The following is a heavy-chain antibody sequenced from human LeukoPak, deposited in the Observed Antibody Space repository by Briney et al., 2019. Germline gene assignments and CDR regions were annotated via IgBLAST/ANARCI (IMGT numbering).Heavy chain of an antibody. CDR3: ARVGWFGELTRHPGGDY. V-gene: IGHV3-7*01. J-gene: IGHJ4*02. CDR1: GFTFSSYW. Sequence: GGSLRLSCAASGFTFSSYWMTWVRQAPGKGLEWVANIKEDGSEKYYVDSVEGRFTISRDNAKSSLYLQMNSLRAEDTAVYYCARVGWFGELTRHPGGDYWGQGTLVTVSS. CDR2: IKEDGSEK. D-gene: IGHD3-10*01.